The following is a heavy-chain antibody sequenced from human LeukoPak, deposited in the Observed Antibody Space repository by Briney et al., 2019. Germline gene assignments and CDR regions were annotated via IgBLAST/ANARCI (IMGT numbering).Heavy chain of an antibody. J-gene: IGHJ4*02. CDR1: GFTFSNYA. D-gene: IGHD2-2*01. V-gene: IGHV3-30*18. CDR3: AKPYCSSTSCLLFDY. Sequence: PGGSLRLSCVASGFTFSNYAMHWVRQAPGKGLEWVAVISYDGSNKYYADSVKGRFTISRDNSKNTLYLQMNSLRAEDTAVYYCAKPYCSSTSCLLFDYWGQGTLVTVSS. CDR2: ISYDGSNK.